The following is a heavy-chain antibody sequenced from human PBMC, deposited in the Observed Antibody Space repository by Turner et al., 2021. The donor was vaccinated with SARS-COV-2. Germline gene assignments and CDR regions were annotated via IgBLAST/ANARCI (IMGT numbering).Heavy chain of an antibody. Sequence: QLQESGPGVVKPSETLSLTCTVSGGSISSYDYYWDWIRQPPGMGLEWVGSMYYSGTTHYNPSLRGRVTISIDTAKNQFSLKGTSVTATDTAVYDCARRGDYWGQGMLVTVSS. D-gene: IGHD3-16*01. CDR1: GGSISSYDYY. V-gene: IGHV4-39*01. J-gene: IGHJ4*02. CDR3: ARRGDY. CDR2: MYYSGTT.